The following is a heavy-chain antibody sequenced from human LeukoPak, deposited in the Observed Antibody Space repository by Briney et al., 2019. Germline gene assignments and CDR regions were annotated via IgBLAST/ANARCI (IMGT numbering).Heavy chain of an antibody. CDR2: ISYDGNNK. V-gene: IGHV3-30*18. Sequence: GGSLRLSCEASGFTFSGYGMHWVRQAPGKGLEWVAVISYDGNNKYYGDSVRGRFTISRDNSKNTLYLQMNSLGAEDTAVYYCAKDLERHIVVVTASAVDYWGQGTLVTVSS. CDR3: AKDLERHIVVVTASAVDY. D-gene: IGHD2-21*02. J-gene: IGHJ4*02. CDR1: GFTFSGYG.